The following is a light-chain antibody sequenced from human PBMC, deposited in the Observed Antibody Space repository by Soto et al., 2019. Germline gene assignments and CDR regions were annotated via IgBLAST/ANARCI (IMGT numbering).Light chain of an antibody. V-gene: IGLV2-14*01. CDR1: SSDVGGYDY. Sequence: QSALTQPASVSGSPGQSITISCTGTSSDVGGYDYVSWYQLHPGKVPKLMVFEVNNRPSGVSYRFSGAKSGNTASLTISGLQAEDEADYFCSSYSISTAYLFGTRTKVTVL. CDR3: SSYSISTAYL. CDR2: EVN. J-gene: IGLJ1*01.